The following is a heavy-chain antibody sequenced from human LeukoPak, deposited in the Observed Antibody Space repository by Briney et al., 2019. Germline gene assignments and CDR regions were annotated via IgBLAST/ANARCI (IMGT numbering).Heavy chain of an antibody. V-gene: IGHV3-66*01. CDR1: GFTVSSNY. Sequence: GGSLRLSCAASGFTVSSNYMSWVRQAPGKGLEWVSVIYSGGSTYYADSVKGRFTISRDNSKNTLYLQMNSLRAEDTAVYYCASALYDSSGYYYEGGWGQGTLVTVSS. J-gene: IGHJ4*02. CDR3: ASALYDSSGYYYEGG. D-gene: IGHD3-22*01. CDR2: IYSGGST.